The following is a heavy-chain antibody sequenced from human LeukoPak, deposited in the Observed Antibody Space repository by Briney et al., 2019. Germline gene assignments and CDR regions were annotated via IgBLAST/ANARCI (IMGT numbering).Heavy chain of an antibody. CDR1: GFTFSGSA. J-gene: IGHJ4*02. CDR3: TVGATDY. V-gene: IGHV3-73*01. D-gene: IGHD1-26*01. Sequence: PGGSLKLSRAVSGFTFSGSAMHWVRQASGKGLEWVGRIRSKANSYATAYAASVKGRFTISRDDSKNTAYLQMNSLKTEDTAVYYCTVGATDYWGQGTLVTVSS. CDR2: IRSKANSYAT.